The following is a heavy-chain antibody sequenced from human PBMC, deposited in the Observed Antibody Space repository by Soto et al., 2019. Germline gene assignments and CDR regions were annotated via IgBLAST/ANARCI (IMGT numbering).Heavy chain of an antibody. CDR2: NLYDGSKE. D-gene: IGHD2-21*01. CDR3: AKGLALMADH. V-gene: IGHV3-30*18. Sequence: TGGTLSLTCTDSGFSITTYVMEWFRQAPGKGLEWVARNLYDGSKEYYAAPVKGRFTISRDNSKNTLYLQMDRLRVEDTAVYFCAKGLALMADHWGQGXPVTVYS. J-gene: IGHJ4*02. CDR1: GFSITTYV.